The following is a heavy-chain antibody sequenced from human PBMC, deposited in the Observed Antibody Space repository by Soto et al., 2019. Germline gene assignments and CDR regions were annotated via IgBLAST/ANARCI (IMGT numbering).Heavy chain of an antibody. J-gene: IGHJ6*02. CDR2: IFSSGTT. CDR1: GDSISSGNKY. V-gene: IGHV4-30-4*01. CDR3: ARVPSPFDYYYAMDV. Sequence: SETLSLTCTVSGDSISSGNKYWSWIRQAPGKGLEWIGYIFSSGTTYYNPSLKSRHTMSLDTSQNQFSLRLASVTDADSAVYYCARVPSPFDYYYAMDVWGQGTTVTVSS. D-gene: IGHD3-16*01.